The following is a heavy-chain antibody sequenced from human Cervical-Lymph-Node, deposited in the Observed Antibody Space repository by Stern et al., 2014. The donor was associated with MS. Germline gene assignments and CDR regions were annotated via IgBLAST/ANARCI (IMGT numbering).Heavy chain of an antibody. CDR3: ARLAPNTRGDSLDI. CDR2: IFTSGAT. Sequence: QVQLQESGPGLVKPSETLSLACTVSGGSISRYYWTWIRQPAGRGLEWIGRIFTSGATENNPSLKSRVTMSVDTSKTQFSLSLRSVTAADTAVYFCARLAPNTRGDSLDIWGQGTMVTVSS. D-gene: IGHD3-22*01. V-gene: IGHV4-4*07. J-gene: IGHJ3*02. CDR1: GGSISRYY.